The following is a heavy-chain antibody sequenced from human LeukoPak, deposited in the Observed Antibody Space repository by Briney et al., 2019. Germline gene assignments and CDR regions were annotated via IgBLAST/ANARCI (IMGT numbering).Heavy chain of an antibody. CDR2: ISSSSSTI. CDR1: GFTFSSYS. J-gene: IGHJ4*02. V-gene: IGHV3-48*02. D-gene: IGHD3-9*01. CDR3: ARDNVLRYFDWLLGLDY. Sequence: GGSLRLSCAASGFTFSSYSMNWVRQAPGKGLEWVSYISSSSSTIYYADSVKGRFTISRDNAKNSLYLQMNSLRDEDTAVYYCARDNVLRYFDWLLGLDYWGRGTLVTVSS.